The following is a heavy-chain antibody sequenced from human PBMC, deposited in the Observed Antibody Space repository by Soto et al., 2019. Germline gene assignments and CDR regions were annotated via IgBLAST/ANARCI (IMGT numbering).Heavy chain of an antibody. V-gene: IGHV3-23*01. CDR2: ISGSGGST. CDR1: GFTFSSYA. J-gene: IGHJ4*02. Sequence: PGGSLRLSCAASGFTFSSYAMSWVRQAPGKGLEWVSAISGSGGSTYYADSVKGRFTISRDNSKNTLYLQMNSLRAEDTAVYYCATETRYCSSTSCPNFDYWGQGTLVTVSS. CDR3: ATETRYCSSTSCPNFDY. D-gene: IGHD2-2*01.